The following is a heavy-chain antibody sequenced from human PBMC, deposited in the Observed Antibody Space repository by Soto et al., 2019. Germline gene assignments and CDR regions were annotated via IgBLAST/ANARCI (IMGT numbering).Heavy chain of an antibody. CDR3: ARAEGDVIDY. V-gene: IGHV4-59*01. CDR2: IYYSGST. J-gene: IGHJ4*02. Sequence: QVQLQESGPGLVKPSETLSLTCTVSGGSISSYYWSWIRQPPGKGPEWIGYIYYSGSTNYNPSLKSRVTISVDTSKNQFSLKLSSVTAADTAVYYCARAEGDVIDYWGQGTLVTVSS. CDR1: GGSISSYY.